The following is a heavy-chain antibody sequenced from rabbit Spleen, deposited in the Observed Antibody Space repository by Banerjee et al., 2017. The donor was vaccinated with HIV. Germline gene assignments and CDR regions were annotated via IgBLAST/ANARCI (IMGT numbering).Heavy chain of an antibody. D-gene: IGHD8-1*01. CDR2: IDTGSGDT. CDR1: GFSFSSSDY. Sequence: QSLEESGGDLVKPGASLTLTCTASGFSFSSSDYMCWVRQAPGKGLEWIGCIDTGSGDTAYATWAKGRFTISKTSSTTVILQMTSLTAADTATYFCARDAGSGPYIDGYFSLWGPGTLVTVS. CDR3: ARDAGSGPYIDGYFSL. J-gene: IGHJ4*01. V-gene: IGHV1S40*01.